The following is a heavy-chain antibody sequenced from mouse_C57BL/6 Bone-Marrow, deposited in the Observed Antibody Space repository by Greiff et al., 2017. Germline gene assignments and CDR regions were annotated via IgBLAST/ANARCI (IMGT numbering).Heavy chain of an antibody. CDR3: AKGGDFYFDY. Sequence: QVQLKQPGAELVMPGASVKLSCKASGYTFTSYWMHWVKQRPEQGLEWIGEIDPTASYTNSNQKIKGKTTLTVYKSSSTAYMQLSSLTSEDSAVYYCAKGGDFYFDYWGQGTTHAGSS. D-gene: IGHD2-13*01. CDR2: IDPTASYT. J-gene: IGHJ2*01. V-gene: IGHV1-69*01. CDR1: GYTFTSYW.